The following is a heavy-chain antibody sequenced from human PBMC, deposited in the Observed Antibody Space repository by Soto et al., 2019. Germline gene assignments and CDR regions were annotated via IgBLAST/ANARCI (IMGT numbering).Heavy chain of an antibody. Sequence: QVQLVESGGDVVQPGRSLRLSCAASGFTFSSYGMHWVRQAPGKGLEWVAVISNDGSNKYYADSVKGRFTISRDNSKNTLYLKMNSLRAEDTAVYYCPKDVADYGDRYIDYCGQGTLVTVSS. J-gene: IGHJ4*02. CDR2: ISNDGSNK. CDR1: GFTFSSYG. V-gene: IGHV3-30*18. CDR3: PKDVADYGDRYIDY. D-gene: IGHD4-17*01.